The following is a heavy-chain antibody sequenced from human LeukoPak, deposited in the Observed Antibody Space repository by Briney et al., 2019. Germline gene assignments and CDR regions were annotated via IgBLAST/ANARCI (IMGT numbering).Heavy chain of an antibody. CDR3: GARHYYSMDV. Sequence: SVKVSCKASGGTFSRYASRWVGQAPGQGLEWMGSIIPIFGTPNYAQKFQARVTITTDEPTSTAYIALSSLRSEATAVYYCGARHYYSMDVWGKGTPVTVSS. J-gene: IGHJ6*03. CDR2: IIPIFGTP. V-gene: IGHV1-69*05. CDR1: GGTFSRYA.